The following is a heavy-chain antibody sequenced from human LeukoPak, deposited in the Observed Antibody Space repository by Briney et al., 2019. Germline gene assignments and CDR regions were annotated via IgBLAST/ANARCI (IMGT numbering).Heavy chain of an antibody. CDR1: GFTLSPYW. CDR2: INSDGSST. Sequence: PGGSLRLSCSASGFTLSPYWMHWVRQAPGKGLVWVSRINSDGSSTAYADSVKGRFTISRDNTKNTAYLQMNILRAEDTAVYYCARARCSRTSCNTESDYWGQGTLVTVSS. CDR3: ARARCSRTSCNTESDY. J-gene: IGHJ4*02. V-gene: IGHV3-74*01. D-gene: IGHD2-2*01.